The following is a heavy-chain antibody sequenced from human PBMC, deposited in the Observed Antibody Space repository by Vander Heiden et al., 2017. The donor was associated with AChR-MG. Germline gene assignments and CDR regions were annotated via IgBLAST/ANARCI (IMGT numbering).Heavy chain of an antibody. CDR1: GGSTSGSGYD. CDR2: IYYSGST. V-gene: IGHV4-39*01. Sequence: QLQLQESGPGLVKPSETLSLTCTVSGGSTSGSGYDGGWIRQPPGKGLEWIGSIYYSGSTYYNPSLKSRVTISVDTSKNQFSLKLSSVTAADTAVYYCARLAGREERNYFDYWGQGTLVTVSS. J-gene: IGHJ4*02. CDR3: ARLAGREERNYFDY.